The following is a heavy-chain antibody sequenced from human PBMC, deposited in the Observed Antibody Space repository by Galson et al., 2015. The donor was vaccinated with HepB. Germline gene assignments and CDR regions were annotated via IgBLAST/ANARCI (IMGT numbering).Heavy chain of an antibody. CDR3: ARVLAAAGDYYYYYYGMDV. CDR1: GYTFTSYA. V-gene: IGHV1-3*01. D-gene: IGHD6-13*01. Sequence: SVKVSCKASGYTFTSYAMHWVRQAPGQRLEWMGWINAGNGNTKYSQRFQGRVTITRDTSASTAYMELSSLRSEGTAVYYCARVLAAAGDYYYYYYGMDVWGQGTTVTVSS. J-gene: IGHJ6*02. CDR2: INAGNGNT.